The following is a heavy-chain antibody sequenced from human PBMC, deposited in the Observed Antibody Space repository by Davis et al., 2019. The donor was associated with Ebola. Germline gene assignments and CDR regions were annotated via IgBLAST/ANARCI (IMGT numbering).Heavy chain of an antibody. Sequence: GESLKISCAASGFTFSSYSMNWVRQAPGKGLEWVSSISSSSYIYYADSVKGRFTISRDNSKNTLYVQMNSLRAEDTAVYYCAKDDYHSGSPFDYWGQGTLVTVSS. V-gene: IGHV3-21*01. CDR2: ISSSSYI. D-gene: IGHD1-26*01. J-gene: IGHJ4*02. CDR1: GFTFSSYS. CDR3: AKDDYHSGSPFDY.